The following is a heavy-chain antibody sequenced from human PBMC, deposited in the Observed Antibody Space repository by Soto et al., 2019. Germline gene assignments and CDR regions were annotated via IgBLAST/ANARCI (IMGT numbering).Heavy chain of an antibody. Sequence: SETLSLTCAVYGGSFSGYYWSWIRQPPGKGLEWIGEINHSGSTNYNPSLKSRVTISVDTSKNQFSLKLSSVTAADTAVYYCARGLGIAAAGQNYWGQGTLVTVSS. V-gene: IGHV4-34*01. D-gene: IGHD6-13*01. CDR1: GGSFSGYY. CDR2: INHSGST. J-gene: IGHJ4*02. CDR3: ARGLGIAAAGQNY.